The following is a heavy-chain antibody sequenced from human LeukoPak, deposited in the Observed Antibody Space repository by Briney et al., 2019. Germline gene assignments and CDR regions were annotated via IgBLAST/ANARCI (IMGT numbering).Heavy chain of an antibody. V-gene: IGHV4-31*03. CDR1: GGSISSGGYY. J-gene: IGHJ6*02. CDR2: IYYSGST. D-gene: IGHD4-4*01. CDR3: ASTVTAYYGMDV. Sequence: SETLSLTCTVSGGSISSGGYYWSWIRQHPGKGLEWIGYIYYSGSTYYNPSLKSRVTISVDTSKNQFSLKLSSVTAADTAVYHCASTVTAYYGMDVWGQGTTVTVSS.